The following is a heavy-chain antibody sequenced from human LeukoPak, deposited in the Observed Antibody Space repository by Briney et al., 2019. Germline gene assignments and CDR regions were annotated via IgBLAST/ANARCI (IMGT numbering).Heavy chain of an antibody. J-gene: IGHJ6*03. V-gene: IGHV1-2*02. Sequence: GASVKVSCKASGYIFTGYYMHWVRQAPGQGLEWVGWINPNSGGANYAQKFQGRVTMTRATSTSTAYMELSSLRSDDTAVYYCARRLVRYNYYYMDVWGKGTTVTVSS. CDR2: INPNSGGA. CDR1: GYIFTGYY. D-gene: IGHD6-19*01. CDR3: ARRLVRYNYYYMDV.